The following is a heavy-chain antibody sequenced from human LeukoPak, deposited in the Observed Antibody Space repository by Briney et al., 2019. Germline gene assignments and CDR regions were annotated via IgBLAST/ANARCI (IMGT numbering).Heavy chain of an antibody. CDR1: GFTFNSYP. D-gene: IGHD1-26*01. V-gene: IGHV3-30*04. CDR3: ARDPIVGAPDHLDY. Sequence: GGSLRLSCAASGFTFNSYPMHWVRQAPGKGREWVAVISYDGRVRYHADSVKGRFNGARDDSRSTLYLEMNSLRPEDTAGYYCARDPIVGAPDHLDYWGQGTLVTVSS. CDR2: ISYDGRVR. J-gene: IGHJ4*02.